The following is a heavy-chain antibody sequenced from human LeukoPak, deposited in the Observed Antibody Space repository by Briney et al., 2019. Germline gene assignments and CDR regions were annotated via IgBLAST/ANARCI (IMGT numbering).Heavy chain of an antibody. CDR3: APTPPLILTGAMGAAFAV. V-gene: IGHV4-4*07. J-gene: IGHJ3*01. D-gene: IGHD7-27*01. CDR2: IDTRGST. Sequence: SETLSLTCTVSGGSISNFYWTWIRQPPGKGLEWIGRIDTRGSTNYKPSLRSRVTMSVDTSKNQFSLKLRSVAAADTAVYYCAPTPPLILTGAMGAAFAVCGHGTLVTVSS. CDR1: GGSISNFY.